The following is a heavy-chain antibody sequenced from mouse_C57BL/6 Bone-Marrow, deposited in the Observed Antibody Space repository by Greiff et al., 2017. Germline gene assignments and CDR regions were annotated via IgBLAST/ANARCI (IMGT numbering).Heavy chain of an antibody. CDR1: GYTFTDYE. J-gene: IGHJ2*01. CDR2: IDPETGGT. D-gene: IGHD1-1*02. CDR3: TMGLFDY. V-gene: IGHV1-15*01. Sequence: VQLQQSGAELVRPGASVTLSCKASGYTFTDYEMHWVKQTPVHGLEWIGAIDPETGGTAYNQKFKGKAILTADKSSSTAYMELRSLTSEDTAVYYCTMGLFDYWGQGTTLTVSS.